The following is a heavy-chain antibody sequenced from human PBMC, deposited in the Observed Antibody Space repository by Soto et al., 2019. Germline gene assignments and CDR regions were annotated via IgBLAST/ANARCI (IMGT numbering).Heavy chain of an antibody. V-gene: IGHV3-23*01. J-gene: IGHJ4*02. D-gene: IGHD6-6*01. Sequence: GGSLRLSCAASGFTFSSYAMSWVRQAPGKGLEWVSAISGSGGSTYYADSVKGRFTISRDNSKNTLYLQMNSLRAEDTAVYYCAKYRGVYSSSSENDYWGQGTLVTVSS. CDR2: ISGSGGST. CDR3: AKYRGVYSSSSENDY. CDR1: GFTFSSYA.